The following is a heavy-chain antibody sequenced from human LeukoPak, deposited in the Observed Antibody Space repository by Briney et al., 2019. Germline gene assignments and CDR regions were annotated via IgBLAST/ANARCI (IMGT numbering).Heavy chain of an antibody. Sequence: SQTLSLTCTVSGDSISIGGYFWSRIRPHPGKGLASIGYICYRGSTYYNPSLKSPVTSIEDTYNNQFSPKLSSVTAADTAVFYGPRARGGTVTTSPFDYWGKGTLVTVS. CDR3: PRARGGTVTTSPFDY. CDR2: ICYRGST. D-gene: IGHD4-17*01. CDR1: GDSISIGGYF. J-gene: IGHJ4*02. V-gene: IGHV4-31*01.